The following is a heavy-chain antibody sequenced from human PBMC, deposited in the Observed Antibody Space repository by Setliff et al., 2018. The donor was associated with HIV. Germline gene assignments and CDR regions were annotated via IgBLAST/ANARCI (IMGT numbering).Heavy chain of an antibody. D-gene: IGHD6-13*01. CDR2: IYGSGSA. CDR1: GVSITNYY. CDR3: AGDRDTSSWSYY. Sequence: PSETLSLTCTVSGVSITNYYWSWIRQPPGKGLEWIGSIYGSGSANYNPSLKSRVTISVDTSKNQFSLKLNSLTAADTAVYYCAGDRDTSSWSYYWGQGTRVTVSS. J-gene: IGHJ4*02. V-gene: IGHV4-59*08.